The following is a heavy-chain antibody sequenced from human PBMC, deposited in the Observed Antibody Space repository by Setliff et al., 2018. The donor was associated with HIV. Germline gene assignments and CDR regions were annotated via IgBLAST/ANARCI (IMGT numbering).Heavy chain of an antibody. J-gene: IGHJ5*02. D-gene: IGHD2-8*01. V-gene: IGHV3-30*04. CDR3: VRDDSNGPNSLDP. Sequence: LRLSCAASGFNFNNHAMHWVRQAPGKGPECVAVMSDDGSAKYYGDSVKGRFTISRDNSKDTLYLDLNSLRSEDTAVYYCVRDDSNGPNSLDPWGQGTLVTVSS. CDR2: MSDDGSAK. CDR1: GFNFNNHA.